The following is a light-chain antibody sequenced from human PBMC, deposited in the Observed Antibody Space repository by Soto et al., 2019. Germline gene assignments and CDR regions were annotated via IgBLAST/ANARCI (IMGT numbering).Light chain of an antibody. J-gene: IGLJ1*01. V-gene: IGLV2-8*01. CDR1: SSDVGGYNY. CDR3: SSYVGTNSYV. Sequence: QSALTQPPSASGSPGQSVTISCTGTSSDVGGYNYVSWYQQYPGKAPKLIIYEVYKRPSGVPDRFSGSKSGNTAALTVSGLQAEDEADYYCSSYVGTNSYVFGPGTKLTVL. CDR2: EVY.